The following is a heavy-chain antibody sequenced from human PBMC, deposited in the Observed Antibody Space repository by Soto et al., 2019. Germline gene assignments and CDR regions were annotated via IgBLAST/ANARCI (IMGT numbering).Heavy chain of an antibody. V-gene: IGHV3-74*01. Sequence: EGQVVESGGGLVQPGGSLRLSCAASGFTFTDYWMHWVRQSPGKGLVWVSRISGDGSSTSYADSVKGRLTTSRDNAKTTLYLQMNSLRAEDTAVYYCAKRNYGMDVLGQGTTVTVSS. CDR2: ISGDGSST. CDR1: GFTFTDYW. CDR3: AKRNYGMDV. J-gene: IGHJ6*02.